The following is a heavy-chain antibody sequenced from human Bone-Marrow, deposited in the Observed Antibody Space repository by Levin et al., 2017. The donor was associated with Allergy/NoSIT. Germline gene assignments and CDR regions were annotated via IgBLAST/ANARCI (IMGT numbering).Heavy chain of an antibody. Sequence: AGGSLRLSCAASGFTFSNCAMSWVRQAPGKGLEWVSSISGGGVTTYYADSVKGRFTISRDNSKNTLYLEVNSLRGEDTAVYFCAKAPRPSSASGWENAYYFDSWGLGTLVTVSS. D-gene: IGHD2-2*01. V-gene: IGHV3-23*01. J-gene: IGHJ4*02. CDR2: ISGGGVTT. CDR1: GFTFSNCA. CDR3: AKAPRPSSASGWENAYYFDS.